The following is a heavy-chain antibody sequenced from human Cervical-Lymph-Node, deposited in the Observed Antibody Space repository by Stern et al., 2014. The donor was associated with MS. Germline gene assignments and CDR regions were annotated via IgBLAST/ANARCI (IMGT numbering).Heavy chain of an antibody. Sequence: VQLVESGGGVMQPGGSLKVSCEASRFEFDEYGMGWVRQVPGKGLEWVCGTNSDSGSIGYADSVRGRFPISRDNANKQLYIELNSLRAEDTDVYYCARDRGFLEWTGTLDVWGQGTTVTVSS. V-gene: IGHV3-20*04. D-gene: IGHD3-3*01. CDR2: TNSDSGSI. J-gene: IGHJ6*02. CDR1: RFEFDEYG. CDR3: ARDRGFLEWTGTLDV.